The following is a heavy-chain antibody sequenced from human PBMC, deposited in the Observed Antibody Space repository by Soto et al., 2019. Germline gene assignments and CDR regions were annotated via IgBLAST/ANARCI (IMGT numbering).Heavy chain of an antibody. D-gene: IGHD3-10*01. CDR1: GGSVSSGSYY. J-gene: IGHJ6*02. CDR2: IYYSGGT. CDR3: ARDSPPYGSGSLRGSNYYYYGMDV. V-gene: IGHV4-61*01. Sequence: QVQLQESGPGLVKPSETLSLTCTVSGGSVSSGSYYWSWIRQPPGKGLEWIGYIYYSGGTNYNPSLKSRVTISVDTSKNQFSLKLSSVTAADTAVYYCARDSPPYGSGSLRGSNYYYYGMDVWGQGTTVTVSS.